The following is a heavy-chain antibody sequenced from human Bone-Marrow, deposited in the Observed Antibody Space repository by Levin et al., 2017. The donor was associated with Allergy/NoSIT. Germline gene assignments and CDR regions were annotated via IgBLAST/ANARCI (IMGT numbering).Heavy chain of an antibody. CDR2: IHSSGFT. CDR3: AREAVGIDY. V-gene: IGHV4-30-4*01. D-gene: IGHD6-19*01. CDR1: GASISNGGHY. J-gene: IGHJ4*02. Sequence: SQTLSLTCNVSGASISNGGHYWSWIRQPPGKGLEWIGYIHSSGFTSYIPSLKSRLTISMDTSKNQFSLKLTSVTDADTAVYFCAREAVGIDYWGQGTLVTVSA.